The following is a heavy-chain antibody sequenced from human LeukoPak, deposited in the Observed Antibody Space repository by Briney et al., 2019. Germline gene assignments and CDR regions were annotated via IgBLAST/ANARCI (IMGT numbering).Heavy chain of an antibody. CDR3: ASPYKYSPRPGAFDI. J-gene: IGHJ3*02. V-gene: IGHV4-30-2*01. Sequence: PSQTLSLTCTVSGGSISSGGYYWSWIRQPPGKGLEWIGYIYHSGSTYYNPSLKSRVTISVDRSKNQFSLKLSSVTAADTAVYYCASPYKYSPRPGAFDIWGQGTMVTVSS. D-gene: IGHD6-6*01. CDR2: IYHSGST. CDR1: GGSISSGGYY.